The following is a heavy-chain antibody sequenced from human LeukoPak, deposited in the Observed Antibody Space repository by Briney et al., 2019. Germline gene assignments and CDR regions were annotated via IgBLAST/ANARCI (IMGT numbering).Heavy chain of an antibody. CDR1: GYTFTGYY. V-gene: IGHV1-2*02. J-gene: IGHJ4*02. Sequence: GASVKVSCMASGYTFTGYYMHWVRQAPGQGLEWMGWINPNSGGTNYAQKFQGRVTMTRDTSISTAYMELSRLRSDDTAVYYCARVHCTNGLCYPYFDCWGQGTLVTVSS. CDR3: ARVHCTNGLCYPYFDC. D-gene: IGHD2-8*01. CDR2: INPNSGGT.